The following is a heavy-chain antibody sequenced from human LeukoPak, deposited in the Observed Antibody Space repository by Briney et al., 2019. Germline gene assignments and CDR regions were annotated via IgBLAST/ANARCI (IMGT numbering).Heavy chain of an antibody. CDR2: IIPILGIA. Sequence: SVKVSCKASGGTFSSYVISWVRQAPGQGLEWMGRIIPILGIANYAQKFQGRVTTTADKSTSTACMELSSLRSEDTAVYYCARSLWFQLNNWFDPWGQGTLVTVSS. CDR1: GGTFSSYV. D-gene: IGHD3-10*01. CDR3: ARSLWFQLNNWFDP. V-gene: IGHV1-69*04. J-gene: IGHJ5*02.